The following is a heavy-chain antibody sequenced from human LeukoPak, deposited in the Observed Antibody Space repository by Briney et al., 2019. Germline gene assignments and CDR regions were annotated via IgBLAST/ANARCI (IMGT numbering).Heavy chain of an antibody. D-gene: IGHD1-26*01. Sequence: GGSLRLSCAASRFIFSSYAMHWVRQAPGKGLEWVSAIGGSGGSTYYADSVKGRFTISRDNSKNTLYLQMNSLRAEDTAVYYCAKSKVGAWDYWGQGTLVTVSS. CDR3: AKSKVGAWDY. V-gene: IGHV3-23*01. J-gene: IGHJ4*02. CDR1: RFIFSSYA. CDR2: IGGSGGST.